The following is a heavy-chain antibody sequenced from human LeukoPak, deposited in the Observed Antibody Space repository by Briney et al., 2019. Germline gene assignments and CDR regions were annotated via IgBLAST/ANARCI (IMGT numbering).Heavy chain of an antibody. D-gene: IGHD5-12*01. J-gene: IGHJ4*02. CDR1: GFTFSSYG. CDR3: ARGDIVTTIKGDHFHC. CDR2: IWYDGGNK. V-gene: IGHV3-33*01. Sequence: PGGSLRLSCAASGFTFSSYGMCWVRQAPGKGLEWVAAIWYDGGNKYYVDSVKGRFTISRDNSKDILYLQMDSLRAEDTAVSYCARGDIVTTIKGDHFHCWRRGTRDSVSS.